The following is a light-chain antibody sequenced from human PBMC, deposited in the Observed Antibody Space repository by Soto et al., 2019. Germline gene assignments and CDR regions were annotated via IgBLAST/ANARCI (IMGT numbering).Light chain of an antibody. J-gene: IGKJ4*01. Sequence: VMRQSPATLSVYTGEVATLSFRASQGIGDTLAWYQHKPGQTPRLLIYDTSTRATGVPTRFSGSRSGAEFTLTIKSLQSEDFAVYYCQPYNNWPLTFGGGTQV. CDR2: DTS. CDR1: QGIGDT. V-gene: IGKV3-15*01. CDR3: QPYNNWPLT.